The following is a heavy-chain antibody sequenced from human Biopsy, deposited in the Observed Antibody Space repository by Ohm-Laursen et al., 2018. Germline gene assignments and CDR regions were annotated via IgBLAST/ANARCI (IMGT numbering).Heavy chain of an antibody. D-gene: IGHD4-11*01. CDR3: ARDSGILNYGNFKYYHYYGMDV. J-gene: IGHJ6*02. CDR1: GDSVTKYY. CDR2: IYYSVMT. Sequence: PSDTLSLTCPVSGDSVTKYYWSWIRQPPGKGLEWIGHIYYSVMTNYNPSLQSRVSISVDTSRNQVSLTLSSVTAADTAVYYCARDSGILNYGNFKYYHYYGMDVWGQGTKVTVSS. V-gene: IGHV4-59*02.